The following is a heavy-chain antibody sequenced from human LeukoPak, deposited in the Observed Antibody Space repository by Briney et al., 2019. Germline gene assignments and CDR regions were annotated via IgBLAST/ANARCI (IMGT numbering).Heavy chain of an antibody. CDR1: GFTFSSYA. CDR2: ISGNGGST. CDR3: AKSRGYDVRYYYYGMDV. Sequence: PGGSLRLSCAASGFTFSSYAMPWVRQAPGKGLEWVSVISGNGGSTYYADSVKGRFTISRDNSKNTLYLQMNSLRAEDTAVYYCAKSRGYDVRYYYYGMDVWGQGTTVTVSS. D-gene: IGHD5-12*01. J-gene: IGHJ6*02. V-gene: IGHV3-23*01.